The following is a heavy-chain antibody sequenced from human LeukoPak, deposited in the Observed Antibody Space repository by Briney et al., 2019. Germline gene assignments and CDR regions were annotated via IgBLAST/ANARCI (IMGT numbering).Heavy chain of an antibody. CDR3: ARGRAGYYTFDY. J-gene: IGHJ4*02. CDR2: IIPIFGTA. CDR1: GGTFSSYA. D-gene: IGHD3/OR15-3a*01. V-gene: IGHV1-69*05. Sequence: SVKVSCKASGGTFSSYAISWVRQAPGQGLEWTGGIIPIFGTANYAQKFQGRVTITTDESTSTAYMELSSLRSEDTAVYYCARGRAGYYTFDYWGQGTLVTVSS.